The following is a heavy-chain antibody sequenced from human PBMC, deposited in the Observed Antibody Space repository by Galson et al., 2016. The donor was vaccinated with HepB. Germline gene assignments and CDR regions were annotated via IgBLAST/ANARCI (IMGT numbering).Heavy chain of an antibody. D-gene: IGHD2-15*01. J-gene: IGHJ3*02. CDR2: IDPSDSYT. CDR3: ARQGFCSGSNCRGDAFDI. CDR1: GYSFTKHW. Sequence: QSGAAVKKPGESLKISCKVSGYSFTKHWIDWVRQMPGKGLEWMGRIDPSDSYTNYGPTFPGHVTISTDRATNTSSLQWSSLKVSDTGIYFCARQGFCSGSNCRGDAFDIWGQGTTVTVSS. V-gene: IGHV5-10-1*01.